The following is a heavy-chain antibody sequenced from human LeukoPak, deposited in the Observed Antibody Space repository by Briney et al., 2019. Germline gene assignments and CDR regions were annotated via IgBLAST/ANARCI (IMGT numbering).Heavy chain of an antibody. D-gene: IGHD5-12*01. J-gene: IGHJ4*02. CDR1: GGSFSGYY. CDR2: INHGGST. CDR3: ARPVATGEQ. Sequence: SETLSLTCAVYGGSFSGYYWSWIRQPPGKGLEWIGEINHGGSTNYNPSLKSRVTISVDTSKNQFSLKLSSVTAADTAVYYCARPVATGEQWGQGTLVTVSS. V-gene: IGHV4-34*01.